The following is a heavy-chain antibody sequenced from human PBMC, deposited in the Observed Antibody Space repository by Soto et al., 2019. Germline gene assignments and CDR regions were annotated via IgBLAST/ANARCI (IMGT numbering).Heavy chain of an antibody. CDR2: IIPIFGTA. V-gene: IGHV1-69*13. CDR3: ARVGEACSGGSCYYFDY. J-gene: IGHJ4*02. CDR1: GGTFSSYA. D-gene: IGHD2-15*01. Sequence: GASVKVSCKASGGTFSSYAISWVRQAPGQGLEWMGGIIPIFGTANYAQKFQGRVTITADESTSTAYMELSSLRSEDTAVYYCARVGEACSGGSCYYFDYWGQGTLVTVSS.